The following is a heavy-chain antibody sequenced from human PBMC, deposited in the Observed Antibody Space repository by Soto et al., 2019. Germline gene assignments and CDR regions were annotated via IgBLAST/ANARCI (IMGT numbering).Heavy chain of an antibody. CDR1: GGSFSGYY. D-gene: IGHD2-15*01. CDR3: ARICSGGSCYYYYGMDV. J-gene: IGHJ6*02. Sequence: SETLSLTCAVYGGSFSGYYWSWIRQPPGKGLEWIGEVNHSGSTNYNPSLKSRVTISVDTSKNQFSLKLSSVTAADTAVYYCARICSGGSCYYYYGMDVWGQGTTVTVSS. CDR2: VNHSGST. V-gene: IGHV4-34*01.